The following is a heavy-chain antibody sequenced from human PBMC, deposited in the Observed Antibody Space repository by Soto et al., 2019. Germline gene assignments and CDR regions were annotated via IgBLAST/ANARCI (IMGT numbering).Heavy chain of an antibody. J-gene: IGHJ4*02. CDR2: IWYDGSNK. D-gene: IGHD3-16*02. Sequence: PGGSLRLSCSASGFTFSIYVIHWVRQDPGKGLEWVAVIWYDGSNKYYADSVKGRFTISRDNSKNTLYLQMNSLRAEDTAVYYCAMLSPTPLFRPHTAARSYFDYWGQGTLVNVSS. V-gene: IGHV3-33*01. CDR3: AMLSPTPLFRPHTAARSYFDY. CDR1: GFTFSIYV.